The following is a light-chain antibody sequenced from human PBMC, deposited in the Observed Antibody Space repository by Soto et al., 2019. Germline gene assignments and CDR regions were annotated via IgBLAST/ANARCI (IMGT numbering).Light chain of an antibody. V-gene: IGKV1-5*01. CDR2: DAS. Sequence: DIQMTQSPSTLSASVGDRITITCRASQSVSRRLVWYQQKPGKAPKLLIYDASSLESGVPSRFSVRGSGTEFTLTISSLQPDDCATYYCHTYNSYSLHTFGQGTKLEIK. CDR1: QSVSRR. CDR3: HTYNSYSLHT. J-gene: IGKJ2*01.